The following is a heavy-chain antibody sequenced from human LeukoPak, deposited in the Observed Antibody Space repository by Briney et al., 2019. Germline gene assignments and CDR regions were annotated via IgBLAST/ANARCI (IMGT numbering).Heavy chain of an antibody. J-gene: IGHJ4*02. CDR1: GFTFNNYG. D-gene: IGHD4-17*01. V-gene: IGHV3-30*03. CDR2: ISEDGSNK. CDR3: ARDTTVPPDY. Sequence: GGSLRLSCAASGFTFNNYGMHWVRQAPGKGLEWVAVISEDGSNKYYEDSVKGRFTISRDNSKNTLYLQMNSLSGEDTAVYYCARDTTVPPDYWGQGTLVTVSS.